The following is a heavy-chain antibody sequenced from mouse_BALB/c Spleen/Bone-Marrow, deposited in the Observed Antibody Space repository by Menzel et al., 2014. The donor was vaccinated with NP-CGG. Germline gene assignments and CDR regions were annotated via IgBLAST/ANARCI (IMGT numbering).Heavy chain of an antibody. CDR3: ARQSYEGSAY. V-gene: IGHV5-12-2*01. Sequence: EVMLVESGGNLVQPGGSLKLSCAASGFTFSSYTMSWVRQTPEKRLEWVAYISNGGGSTYYPDTVKGRFTISRDNATNTLYLQMSSLKSEDTAMYYCARQSYEGSAYWGQGTLVTVSA. CDR1: GFTFSSYT. CDR2: ISNGGGST. J-gene: IGHJ3*01. D-gene: IGHD2-3*01.